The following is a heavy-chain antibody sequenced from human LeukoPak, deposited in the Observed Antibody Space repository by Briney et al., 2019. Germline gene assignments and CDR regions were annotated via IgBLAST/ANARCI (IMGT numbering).Heavy chain of an antibody. CDR3: ARSYSGYDSGVMDY. Sequence: SETLSLTCAVYGGSFSGYYWSWIRQPPGKGLEWIGEINHSGSTNYNPSLKSRVTISVDRSMNQFSLKLSSVTAADTAVYYCARSYSGYDSGVMDYWGQGTLVTVSS. J-gene: IGHJ4*02. V-gene: IGHV4-34*01. CDR2: INHSGST. D-gene: IGHD5-12*01. CDR1: GGSFSGYY.